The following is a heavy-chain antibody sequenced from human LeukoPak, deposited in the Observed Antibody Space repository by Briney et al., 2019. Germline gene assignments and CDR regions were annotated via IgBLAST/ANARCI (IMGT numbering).Heavy chain of an antibody. CDR3: AKERDFWSGSQGYYGLDA. CDR1: GFNFNIYA. CDR2: MSYDGRHT. Sequence: PGGSLRLSCAASGFNFNIYAMHWVRQAPGKGLEWVAVMSYDGRHTYYGDSVKGRFTISRDTSKNTLYLQMDSLRNEDTAVYYCAKERDFWSGSQGYYGLDAWGLGTTVTVFS. J-gene: IGHJ6*02. D-gene: IGHD3-3*01. V-gene: IGHV3-30*18.